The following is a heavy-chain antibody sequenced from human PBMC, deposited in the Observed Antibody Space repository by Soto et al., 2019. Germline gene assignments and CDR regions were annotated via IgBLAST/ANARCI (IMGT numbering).Heavy chain of an antibody. CDR3: ARAGIAVAGYFDY. V-gene: IGHV3-30-3*01. Sequence: QVQLVAAGGGVVQPGRSLRLSCAASGFTFSSYAMLCVRQATGKGLEWVAVISYDGSNKYYADSVKGRFTISRDNSKHTLYLQMNGLRAEDTAVYYCARAGIAVAGYFDYWGQGTLVTVSS. CDR2: ISYDGSNK. D-gene: IGHD6-19*01. J-gene: IGHJ4*02. CDR1: GFTFSSYA.